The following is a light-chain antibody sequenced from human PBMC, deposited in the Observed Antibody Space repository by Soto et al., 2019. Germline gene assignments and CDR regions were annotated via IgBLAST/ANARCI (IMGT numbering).Light chain of an antibody. J-gene: IGKJ1*01. CDR3: QQYETYPWT. Sequence: DIQMTQSPSALSASVGDRATITCRASQSISSWLAWYQQKPGKAPKLLIYDASSLESGVPSRFSGSGSGTEFTLTISSLQPDDFATYYCQQYETYPWTFGQGTKVDIK. CDR2: DAS. CDR1: QSISSW. V-gene: IGKV1-5*01.